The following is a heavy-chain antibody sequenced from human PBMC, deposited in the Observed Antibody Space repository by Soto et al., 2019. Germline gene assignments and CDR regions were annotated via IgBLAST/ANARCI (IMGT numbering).Heavy chain of an antibody. CDR1: GFTFRSYV. CDR3: VRWGTTGGLDV. J-gene: IGHJ4*02. CDR2: TSSDGSNN. D-gene: IGHD3-16*01. V-gene: IGHV3-33*05. Sequence: QVQLVESGGGVVQPGTSLRLSCVGSGFTFRSYVIHWVRQAPGKGLEWVALTSSDGSNNFYGDSVKGRFTISRHNSRNTVELQMVRLRFEDTALYYCVRWGTTGGLDVWGQGTLVSVSS.